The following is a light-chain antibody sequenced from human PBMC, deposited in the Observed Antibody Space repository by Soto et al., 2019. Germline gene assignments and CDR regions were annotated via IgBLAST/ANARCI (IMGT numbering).Light chain of an antibody. V-gene: IGKV3D-15*01. Sequence: EIVMTQSPGTLSASPGERATLSCRASKSVSSNLAWYQQKPGQAPRLLIFGASNRATGIPARFSGSGSGTDFTLTINSLEPEDFAVYYCQQRDSWPITFGQGTRLEI. CDR1: KSVSSN. J-gene: IGKJ5*01. CDR3: QQRDSWPIT. CDR2: GAS.